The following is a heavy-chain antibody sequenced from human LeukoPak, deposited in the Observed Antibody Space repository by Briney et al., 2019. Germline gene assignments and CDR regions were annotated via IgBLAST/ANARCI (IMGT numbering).Heavy chain of an antibody. CDR2: INPNSGGT. Sequence: ASVKVSCKASGYTFTGYYMHWVRQAPGQGLEWMGWINPNSGGTNYAKKFPARVTMTRDTSLSTAYMELSRLRSADTAVYYCARDRSGYFLYWGQGALVAVSS. D-gene: IGHD2-15*01. CDR3: ARDRSGYFLY. J-gene: IGHJ4*02. CDR1: GYTFTGYY. V-gene: IGHV1-2*02.